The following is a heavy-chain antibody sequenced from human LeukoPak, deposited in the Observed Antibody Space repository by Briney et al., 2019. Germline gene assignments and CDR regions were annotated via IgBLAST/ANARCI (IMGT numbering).Heavy chain of an antibody. CDR2: IYTSGRT. J-gene: IGHJ6*03. CDR1: GGAISIYY. Sequence: SETLSLTSTVSGGAISIYYCSWIRQNAGKGVEWIGRIYTSGRTNYTPSPKSRVTMSVDTSKNQFSLKLRSVTAADTAVYYCAREGSGWYRSYFYYYMDVWGKGTTVTVSS. D-gene: IGHD6-19*01. V-gene: IGHV4-4*07. CDR3: AREGSGWYRSYFYYYMDV.